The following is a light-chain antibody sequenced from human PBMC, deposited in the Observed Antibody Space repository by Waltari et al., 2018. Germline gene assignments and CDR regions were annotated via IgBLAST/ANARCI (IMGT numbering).Light chain of an antibody. CDR3: QAWDSNVVI. J-gene: IGLJ2*01. Sequence: SYDLTQPPSVSLSPGQTASITCSGDKLGDKYACWYQQKPGQSPVVVIYKDSQRPSGIPERFSGSNSGNTATLPISGVQALDEADYYCQAWDSNVVIFGGGTKLTVL. CDR2: KDS. CDR1: KLGDKY. V-gene: IGLV3-1*01.